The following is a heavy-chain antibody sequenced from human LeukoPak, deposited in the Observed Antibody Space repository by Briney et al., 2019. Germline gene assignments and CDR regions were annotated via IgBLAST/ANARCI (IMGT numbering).Heavy chain of an antibody. D-gene: IGHD3-10*01. V-gene: IGHV1-18*01. CDR3: ARDFGYYYGSGSYYREWFDP. Sequence: ASVTVSCKASGYTFTSYGISWVRQAPGQGLEWMGWISAYNGNTNYAQKLQGRVTMTTDTSTSTAYMELRSLRSDDTAVYYCARDFGYYYGSGSYYREWFDPWGQGTLVTVSS. CDR2: ISAYNGNT. J-gene: IGHJ5*02. CDR1: GYTFTSYG.